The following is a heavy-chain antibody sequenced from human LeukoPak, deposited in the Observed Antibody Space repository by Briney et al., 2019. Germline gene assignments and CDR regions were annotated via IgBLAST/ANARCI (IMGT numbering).Heavy chain of an antibody. CDR2: IYYSGST. CDR1: GGSISSYY. J-gene: IGHJ4*02. CDR3: ARRGFDSSGWYPLFDY. Sequence: SETLSLTCTVSGGSISSYYWSWIRQPPGKGLEWIGYIYYSGSTNYNPSLKSRVTISVDTSKNQFSLKLSSVTAADTAVYYCARRGFDSSGWYPLFDYWGQGTLVTVSS. V-gene: IGHV4-59*08. D-gene: IGHD6-19*01.